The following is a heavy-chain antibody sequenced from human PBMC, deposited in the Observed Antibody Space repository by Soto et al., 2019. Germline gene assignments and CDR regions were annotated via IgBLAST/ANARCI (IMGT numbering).Heavy chain of an antibody. CDR3: AKFDYGDYVGWFDP. D-gene: IGHD4-17*01. V-gene: IGHV1-69*06. Sequence: QEELVQSAAEVKKPGSSVKVSCKASAGTVSNHAVSWVRQAPGQGLEWMGGIIPIFGTPDYAQKFQGRVTITADTSTDTVYMEQRSLRSEDTAVFYCAKFDYGDYVGWFDPWGQGTLVTVSS. J-gene: IGHJ5*02. CDR1: AGTVSNHA. CDR2: IIPIFGTP.